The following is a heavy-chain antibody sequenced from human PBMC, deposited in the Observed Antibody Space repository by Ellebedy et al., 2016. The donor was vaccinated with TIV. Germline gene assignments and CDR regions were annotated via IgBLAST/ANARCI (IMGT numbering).Heavy chain of an antibody. Sequence: GESLKISCAASGFTFSDSSMHWVRQASGKALEWVGRIRNKLKNYETAYAASVKGRFTISRDDSKNTAFLQMNSLKTEDTAVYYCTRFDTSITNFVVSWGQGALVTVSS. CDR2: IRNKLKNYET. CDR3: TRFDTSITNFVVS. V-gene: IGHV3-73*01. CDR1: GFTFSDSS. D-gene: IGHD2-2*01. J-gene: IGHJ5*02.